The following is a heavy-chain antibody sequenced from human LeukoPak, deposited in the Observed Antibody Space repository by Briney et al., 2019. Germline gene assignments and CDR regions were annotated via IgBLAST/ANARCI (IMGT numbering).Heavy chain of an antibody. CDR1: GYTFTGYN. J-gene: IGHJ4*02. CDR2: INPNSGGT. Sequence: ASVKVSCKASGYTFTGYNMHWVRQAPGQGLEWMGWINPNSGGTNYAQKFQGRVTMTRDTSISTAYMELSRLRSDDTAVYYCARDKQLVQSIDYWGQGTLVTVSS. CDR3: ARDKQLVQSIDY. D-gene: IGHD6-13*01. V-gene: IGHV1-2*02.